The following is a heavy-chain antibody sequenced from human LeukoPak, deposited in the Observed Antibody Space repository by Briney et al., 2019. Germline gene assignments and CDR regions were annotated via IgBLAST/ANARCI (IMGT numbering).Heavy chain of an antibody. J-gene: IGHJ2*01. Sequence: SQTLSLTCAISGDSVSSNSAAWNWSRQSPSRGLEWLGRTYYRSKWYNDYAVSLKGRITINPDTSKNQFSLQLNSVTPEDTAVYYCARAPSWGYYYFDLWGRGTVDTVSS. CDR1: GDSVSSNSAA. CDR3: ARAPSWGYYYFDL. D-gene: IGHD2-2*01. CDR2: TYYRSKWYN. V-gene: IGHV6-1*01.